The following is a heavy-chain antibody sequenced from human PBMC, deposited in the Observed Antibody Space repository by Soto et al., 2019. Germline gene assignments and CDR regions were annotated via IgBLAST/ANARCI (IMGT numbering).Heavy chain of an antibody. CDR2: IKQDGSEK. CDR3: ARDYDYFAY. Sequence: GGSLRLSCVASGFTFSSYWMSWVRQAPGKGLEWVANIKQDGSEKYYVDSVKGRFTISRDNAKKSLYLQMNSLRAEDTAVYYCARDYDYFAYSGQGTLVTVSS. V-gene: IGHV3-7*01. D-gene: IGHD3-16*01. J-gene: IGHJ4*02. CDR1: GFTFSSYW.